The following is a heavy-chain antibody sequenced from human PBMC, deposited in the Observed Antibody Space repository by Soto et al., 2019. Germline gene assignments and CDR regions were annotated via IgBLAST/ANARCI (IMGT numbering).Heavy chain of an antibody. CDR3: ARAGFSYGHHLF. CDR2: VFYSGAT. V-gene: IGHV4-30-4*01. CDR1: GGPIKPGDYY. J-gene: IGHJ4*02. D-gene: IGHD3-10*01. Sequence: SETLSLTCNVSGGPIKPGDYYWNSVRQPPGKGVEWIGYVFYSGATNYSPSLKSRAAISMDTSKNQFSLSLTSVTAADTAVYYCARAGFSYGHHLFWGQGSRVTVSS.